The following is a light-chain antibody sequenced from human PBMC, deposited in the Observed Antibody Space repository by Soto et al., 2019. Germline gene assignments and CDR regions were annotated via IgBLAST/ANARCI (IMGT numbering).Light chain of an antibody. CDR2: RVS. V-gene: IGKV2-24*01. CDR3: MQATKFPPYT. CDR1: QSLVHSDGVTY. Sequence: DIVLTQTPFSSPVTLGQPASISCRSSQSLVHSDGVTYLNWLQQRPGQPPRLLIYRVSNRFSGVPGRFSGSGAGTEFTLRIRRIEAEDVCIYYCMQATKFPPYTFGQGTKLEIK. J-gene: IGKJ2*01.